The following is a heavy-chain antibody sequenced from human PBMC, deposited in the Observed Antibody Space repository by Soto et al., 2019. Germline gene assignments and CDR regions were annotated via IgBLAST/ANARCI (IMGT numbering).Heavy chain of an antibody. CDR3: ARPLASITIFGVVINHNPTYYYYYGMDV. Sequence: GGSLRLSCAASGFTFSSYSMNWVRQAPGKGLEWVSSISSSSSYIYYADSVKGRFTISRDNAKNSLYLQMNSLRAEDTAVYYCARPLASITIFGVVINHNPTYYYYYGMDVWGQGTTVTVSS. CDR2: ISSSSSYI. V-gene: IGHV3-21*01. CDR1: GFTFSSYS. J-gene: IGHJ6*02. D-gene: IGHD3-3*01.